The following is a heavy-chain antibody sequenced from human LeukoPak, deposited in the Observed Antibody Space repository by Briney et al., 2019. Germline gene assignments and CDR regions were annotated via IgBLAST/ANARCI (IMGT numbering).Heavy chain of an antibody. V-gene: IGHV4-34*01. D-gene: IGHD3-3*01. J-gene: IGHJ5*02. CDR1: GGSFSGYY. CDR2: INHSGST. CDR3: ARAEGGDFWSGRNWFDP. Sequence: SETLSLTCAVYGGSFSGYYWSWIRQPPGKGLEWIGEINHSGSTNYNPSLKSRVTISVDTSKNQFSLKLSSVTAADTAVYYCARAEGGDFWSGRNWFDPWGQGTLVTVSS.